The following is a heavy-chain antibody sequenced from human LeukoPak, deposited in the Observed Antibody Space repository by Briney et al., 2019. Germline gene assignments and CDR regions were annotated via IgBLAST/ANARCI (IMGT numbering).Heavy chain of an antibody. CDR3: ARYVVYGSGKYYFDY. J-gene: IGHJ4*02. V-gene: IGHV4-39*01. CDR1: GGSVSSTTYF. Sequence: PSETLSLTCTVSGGSVSSTTYFWSWIRQPPGRGLEWIASINYSGSTYYNPSLKSRVTISVDTSENQFSLKLSSVTAADTAVYYCARYVVYGSGKYYFDYWGQGTLVTVSS. CDR2: INYSGST. D-gene: IGHD3-10*01.